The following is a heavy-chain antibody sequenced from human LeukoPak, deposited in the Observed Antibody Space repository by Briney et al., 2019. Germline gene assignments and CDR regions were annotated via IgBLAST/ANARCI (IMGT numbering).Heavy chain of an antibody. J-gene: IGHJ4*02. D-gene: IGHD2-15*01. CDR3: ARSFSIVVVVAATGTLPGY. CDR1: GFTFSSYG. V-gene: IGHV3-48*04. CDR2: ISSSGSTI. Sequence: GGSLRLSCAASGFTFSSYGMHWVRQAPGKGLEWVSYISSSGSTIYYADSVKGRFTISRDNAKNSLYLQMNSLRAEDTAVYYCARSFSIVVVVAATGTLPGYWGQGPLVTVSS.